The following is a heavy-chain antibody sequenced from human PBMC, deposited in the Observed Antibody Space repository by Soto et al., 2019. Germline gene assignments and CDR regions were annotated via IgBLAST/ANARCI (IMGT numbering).Heavy chain of an antibody. J-gene: IGHJ4*02. CDR1: GYTFTGYY. CDR2: INPNSGGT. CDR3: ARAPIAARRVDFDY. Sequence: GASVKVSCKASGYTFTGYYMHWVRQAPGQGLEWMGWINPNSGGTNYAQKFQGWVTMTRDTSISTAYMELSRLRSGDTAVYYCARAPIAARRVDFDYWGQGTLVTVSS. D-gene: IGHD6-6*01. V-gene: IGHV1-2*04.